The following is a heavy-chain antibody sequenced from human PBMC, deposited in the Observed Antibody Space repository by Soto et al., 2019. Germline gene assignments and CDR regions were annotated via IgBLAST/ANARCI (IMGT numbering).Heavy chain of an antibody. Sequence: QVQLVESGGGVVQPGRSLRLSCAASGFTFSSYGMHWVRQAPGKGLEWVAVISYDGSNKYYADSVKGRFTISRDNSKNTLYLQMTGLRAEDTAVYYCAKGEVYYYDRSGTEPYSQHWGQGTLVTVSS. CDR2: ISYDGSNK. CDR3: AKGEVYYYDRSGTEPYSQH. D-gene: IGHD3-22*01. V-gene: IGHV3-30*18. CDR1: GFTFSSYG. J-gene: IGHJ1*01.